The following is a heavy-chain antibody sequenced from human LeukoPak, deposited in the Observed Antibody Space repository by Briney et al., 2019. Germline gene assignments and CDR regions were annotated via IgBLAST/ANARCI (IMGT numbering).Heavy chain of an antibody. D-gene: IGHD3-9*01. CDR2: SLHSVST. J-gene: IGHJ1*01. Sequence: SGTLSLTCVVSGYCISSGYWLSWVRQSPGKGLECIGESLHSVSTNYNTSLQSRVTISLDTSNNQFSLKLTSVTSAGSAVYYCGRNAAYCIDCWGKGILVRVSS. CDR3: GRNAAYCIDC. V-gene: IGHV4-4*02. CDR1: GYCISSGYW.